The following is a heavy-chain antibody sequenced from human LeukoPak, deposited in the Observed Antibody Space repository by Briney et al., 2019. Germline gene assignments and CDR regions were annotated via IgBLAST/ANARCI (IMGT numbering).Heavy chain of an antibody. CDR3: AAGSVQLREMGAFDI. J-gene: IGHJ3*02. V-gene: IGHV1-58*02. CDR2: IVVGSGNT. CDR1: GFTFTSSA. Sequence: ASVKVSCKASGFTFTSSAMQWVRQARGQRLEWIGWIVVGSGNTNYAQKFQERVTITRDMSTSTAYTELSSLRSEDTAVYYCAAGSVQLREMGAFDIWGQGTMVTVSS. D-gene: IGHD5-18*01.